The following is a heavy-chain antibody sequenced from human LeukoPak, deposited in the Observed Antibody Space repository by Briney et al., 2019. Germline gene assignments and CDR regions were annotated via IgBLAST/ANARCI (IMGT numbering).Heavy chain of an antibody. J-gene: IGHJ4*02. CDR3: ATEPLFGAIKSPDY. V-gene: IGHV1-24*01. CDR2: FTPEDHKT. Sequence: ASVKVSCKISGRTLTELSMHWVRQTRGKGLEWMGGFTPEDHKTAYAQKFQGRVTLIEDTSTNTAYMELRGLTSEDTAVSYCATEPLFGAIKSPDYWGQGTLVTVSS. D-gene: IGHD3-3*01. CDR1: GRTLTELS.